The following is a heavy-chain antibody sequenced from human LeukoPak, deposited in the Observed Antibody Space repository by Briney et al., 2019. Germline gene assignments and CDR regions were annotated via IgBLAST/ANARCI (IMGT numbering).Heavy chain of an antibody. J-gene: IGHJ4*02. CDR1: GFTFSNAW. CDR2: ISSSSSTI. Sequence: GGSLRLSCAASGFTFSNAWMSWVRQAPGKGLEWVSYISSSSSTIHYADSVKGRFTISRDNAKNSLYLQMNSLRADDTAVYYCQVQTLVRGIDYWGQGTLVTVSS. V-gene: IGHV3-48*04. D-gene: IGHD3-10*01. CDR3: QVQTLVRGIDY.